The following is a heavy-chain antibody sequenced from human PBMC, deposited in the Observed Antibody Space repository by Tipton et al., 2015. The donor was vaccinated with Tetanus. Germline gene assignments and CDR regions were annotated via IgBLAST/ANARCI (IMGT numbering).Heavy chain of an antibody. D-gene: IGHD2-21*01. V-gene: IGHV1-18*01. J-gene: IGHJ6*02. CDR2: ISAYNGKT. Sequence: QVQLVQSGAEVKKPGASVKVSCKASGYNFVNFGISWVRQAPGQGLEWMGWISAYNGKTKYAQRLQGRVTMTTDRSASTAYMDLSRLISSDPSLYSCARVQEHRFSYSGMDFWAQGTPFSVS. CDR3: ARVQEHRFSYSGMDF. CDR1: GYNFVNFG.